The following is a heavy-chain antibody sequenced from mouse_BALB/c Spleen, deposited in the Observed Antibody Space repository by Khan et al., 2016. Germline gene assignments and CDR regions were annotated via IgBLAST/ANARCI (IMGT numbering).Heavy chain of an antibody. CDR3: LRGAY. CDR1: GYTFSRYW. V-gene: IGHV1-9*01. CDR2: ILPGTGST. Sequence: QVRLQQSGAELMKPGASVKISCKATGYTFSRYWIEWVKERPGHGLEWIGEILPGTGSTKFNEEFKDKATFTAETSSNTTYMQLSSLTSEDSAVYYCLRGAYWGQGTLVTVSA. J-gene: IGHJ3*01.